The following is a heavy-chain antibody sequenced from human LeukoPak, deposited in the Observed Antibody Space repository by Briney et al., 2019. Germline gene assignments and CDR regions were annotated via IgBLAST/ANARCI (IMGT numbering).Heavy chain of an antibody. V-gene: IGHV1-58*02. Sequence: SVKVSCKASGFTFTSSAMQWVRQARGQRLEWIGWIVVGSGNTNYAQKFQERVTITRDMSTSTAYMELSSLRSDDTAVYYCARNDFWSGYSQYFQHWGQGTLVTVSS. CDR3: ARNDFWSGYSQYFQH. CDR1: GFTFTSSA. J-gene: IGHJ1*01. D-gene: IGHD3-3*01. CDR2: IVVGSGNT.